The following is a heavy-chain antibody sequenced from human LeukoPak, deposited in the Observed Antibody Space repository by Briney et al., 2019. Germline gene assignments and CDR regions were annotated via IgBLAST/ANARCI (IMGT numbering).Heavy chain of an antibody. CDR2: ISYDGSNK. CDR1: GFTFSSYA. V-gene: IGHV3-30-3*01. CDR3: ARVWSGIAAY. Sequence: GGSLRLSCAASGFTFSSYAMHWVRQAPGKGLEWVAVISYDGSNKYYADSVKGRFTISRDNAKSSLYLQMNSLRAEDTAVYYCARVWSGIAAYWGQGTLVTVSS. J-gene: IGHJ4*02. D-gene: IGHD6-13*01.